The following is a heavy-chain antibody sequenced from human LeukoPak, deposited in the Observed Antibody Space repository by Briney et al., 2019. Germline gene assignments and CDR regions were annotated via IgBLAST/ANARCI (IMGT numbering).Heavy chain of an antibody. CDR3: ASQSSGWYVGYFDY. V-gene: IGHV1-2*02. CDR2: NNPNSGGT. J-gene: IGHJ4*02. Sequence: ASVKVSCKASGYTFTAYYIHWVRQAPGQGPEWMGWNNPNSGGTNYAQKFQGRVTMTRDTSISTAYVELSRLTSNDTAVYYCASQSSGWYVGYFDYWGQGTLVTVSS. D-gene: IGHD6-19*01. CDR1: GYTFTAYY.